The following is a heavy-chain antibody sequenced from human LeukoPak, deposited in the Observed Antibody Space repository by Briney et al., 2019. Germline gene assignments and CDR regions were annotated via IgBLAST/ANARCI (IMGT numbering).Heavy chain of an antibody. CDR3: ARVDLRYYELDY. CDR1: GGSISSYY. Sequence: SETLSLTCTVSGGSISSYYWSWIRKPPGKGLEWIGYIYYSGSTNYNPSLKSRVTISVDTSKNQFSLKLSSVTAADTAVYYCARVDLRYYELDYWGQGTLVTVSS. CDR2: IYYSGST. J-gene: IGHJ4*02. D-gene: IGHD3-22*01. V-gene: IGHV4-59*01.